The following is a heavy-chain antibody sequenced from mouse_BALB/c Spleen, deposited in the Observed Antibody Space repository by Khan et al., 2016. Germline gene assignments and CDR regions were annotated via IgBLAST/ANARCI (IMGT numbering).Heavy chain of an antibody. D-gene: IGHD1-1*01. Sequence: QVQLQQSGAELARPGASVKLSCKASGYTFTSYWMQWVKQRPGQGLEWIGAIYPGDGDTRYNQKFKGKATLTADKSSSTAYMQLSSLTSEDSAVYYCARRGVYGPFFYWGQGTTLTVSS. CDR2: IYPGDGDT. CDR1: GYTFTSYW. J-gene: IGHJ2*01. V-gene: IGHV1-87*01. CDR3: ARRGVYGPFFY.